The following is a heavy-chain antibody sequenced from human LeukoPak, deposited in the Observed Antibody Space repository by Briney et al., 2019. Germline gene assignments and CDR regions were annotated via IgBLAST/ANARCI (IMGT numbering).Heavy chain of an antibody. J-gene: IGHJ6*04. D-gene: IGHD3-10*02. CDR2: ISNSGSTI. CDR3: AELGITMIGGV. V-gene: IGHV3-48*03. CDR1: GFTFSRYE. Sequence: GGSLRLSCAASGFTFSRYEMNWVRQAAGKGREWVSYISNSGSTIYYADSVKGRFTISRDNAKNSLYLQMNSLRAEDTAVYYCAELGITMIGGVWGKGTTVTISS.